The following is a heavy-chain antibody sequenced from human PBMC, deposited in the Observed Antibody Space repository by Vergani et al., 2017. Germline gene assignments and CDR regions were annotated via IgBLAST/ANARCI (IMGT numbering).Heavy chain of an antibody. J-gene: IGHJ6*02. Sequence: QVQLVQSRAEVKKSGASVKVSCKASGYTFTSYDINWVRQAPGQGLEWMGWMNPNSGNTGYAQKFLGRVSMTKNTSIGTAYMELRRLRSQDTAVYYCARDPRGYGGDPVDYYYGMDVWGQGTTVTVSS. CDR3: ARDPRGYGGDPVDYYYGMDV. CDR2: MNPNSGNT. CDR1: GYTFTSYD. V-gene: IGHV1-8*01. D-gene: IGHD2-21*02.